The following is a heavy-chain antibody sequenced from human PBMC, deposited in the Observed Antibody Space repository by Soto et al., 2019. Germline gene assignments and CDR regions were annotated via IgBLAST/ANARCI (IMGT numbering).Heavy chain of an antibody. V-gene: IGHV6-1*01. D-gene: IGHD5-12*01. Sequence: LSLSCSFSGDPVSTNTAAWNWIRQFPSRGLEWLGRIYYKSRWYNDYSESLKSRIAIIPDTSRNQFSLQLNSVIPEDTAVYYCARDWGYDPDPTYYYGMDVWGQGTKVTVSS. CDR1: GDPVSTNTAA. J-gene: IGHJ6*02. CDR3: ARDWGYDPDPTYYYGMDV. CDR2: IYYKSRWYN.